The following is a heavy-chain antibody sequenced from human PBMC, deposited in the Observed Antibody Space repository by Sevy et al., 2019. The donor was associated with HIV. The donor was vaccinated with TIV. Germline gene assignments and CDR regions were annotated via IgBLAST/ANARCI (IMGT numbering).Heavy chain of an antibody. J-gene: IGHJ5*02. V-gene: IGHV3-48*02. D-gene: IGHD3-10*01. CDR1: GFTFSSYS. CDR3: ARVIWFGDYGRFDP. CDR2: ISSSSSTI. Sequence: GGSLRLSCAASGFTFSSYSMNWVRQAPGKGLEWVSYISSSSSTIYYADSVKGRFTISRDNAKNSLFLQMNSLRDEDTAVYYCARVIWFGDYGRFDPWGQGTLVTVSS.